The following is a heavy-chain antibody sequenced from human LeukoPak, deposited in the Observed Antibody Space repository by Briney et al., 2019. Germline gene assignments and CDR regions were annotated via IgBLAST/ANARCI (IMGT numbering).Heavy chain of an antibody. CDR3: ARVRDVYGQFDY. CDR1: GFTFSSHA. D-gene: IGHD5/OR15-5a*01. Sequence: GGSLRLSCAASGFTFSSHAMSWIRQAPGKGLGWVSAISDTGGSTYYADSVKGRFTISRDNSKNMLYLQMDSLRAEDTAVYYCARVRDVYGQFDYWGQGTLVTVSS. CDR2: ISDTGGST. V-gene: IGHV3-23*01. J-gene: IGHJ4*02.